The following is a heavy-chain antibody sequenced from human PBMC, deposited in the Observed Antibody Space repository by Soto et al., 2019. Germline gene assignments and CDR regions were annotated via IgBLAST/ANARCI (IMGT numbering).Heavy chain of an antibody. J-gene: IGHJ4*02. CDR1: GGSISSSNW. V-gene: IGHV4-4*02. Sequence: QVQLQESGPGLVKPSGTLSLTCAVSGGSISSSNWWSWVRQPPGKGLQWIGEIYHSGSTNYIPSLKSRVTISVDKSRNQFSLKLSSVTAADTAVYYCAGIYSGSPGGTLRYWGQGTLVTVSS. CDR3: AGIYSGSPGGTLRY. D-gene: IGHD1-26*01. CDR2: IYHSGST.